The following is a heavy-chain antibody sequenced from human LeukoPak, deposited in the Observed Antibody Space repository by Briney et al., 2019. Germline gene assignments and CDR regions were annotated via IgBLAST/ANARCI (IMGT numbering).Heavy chain of an antibody. CDR1: GFTFTSSA. J-gene: IGHJ4*02. CDR2: IVVGSGNT. V-gene: IGHV1-58*01. D-gene: IGHD3-10*01. CDR3: AADPPSYGSGSYLLSGLYY. Sequence: SVKVSCKASGFTFTSSAVQWVRQARGQRLEWIGWIVVGSGNTNYAQKFQERVTITRDMSTSTAYMELSSLRFEDTAVYYCAADPPSYGSGSYLLSGLYYWGQGTLVTVSS.